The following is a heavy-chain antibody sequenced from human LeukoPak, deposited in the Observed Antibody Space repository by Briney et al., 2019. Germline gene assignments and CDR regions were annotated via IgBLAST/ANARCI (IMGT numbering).Heavy chain of an antibody. J-gene: IGHJ5*02. CDR3: AKDRDLLFAHCWFDL. CDR1: GFTFSTYA. V-gene: IGHV3-23*01. D-gene: IGHD3-10*01. Sequence: GGSLRLSCAASGFTFSTYAMSWVRQAPGKGLGWVSGISISGGSAYYADSVKGRFTISRDNSKNTLYLQMNRLRAEDTAVYYCAKDRDLLFAHCWFDLWGQGILVTVSS. CDR2: ISISGGSA.